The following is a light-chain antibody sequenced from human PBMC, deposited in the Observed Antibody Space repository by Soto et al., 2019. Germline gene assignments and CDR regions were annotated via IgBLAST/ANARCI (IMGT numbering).Light chain of an antibody. CDR3: QQYGSQPFT. J-gene: IGKJ3*01. CDR1: QSVSSSY. CDR2: GAS. V-gene: IGKV3-20*01. Sequence: EIVLTQSPGTLSLSPGERATLSCRASQSVSSSYLAWYQQKPGQAPRLLIYGASSSATGIPDRFSGSGSGTDFTLTISRLAPEDFAVDYWQQYGSQPFTFGPGTKVDIK.